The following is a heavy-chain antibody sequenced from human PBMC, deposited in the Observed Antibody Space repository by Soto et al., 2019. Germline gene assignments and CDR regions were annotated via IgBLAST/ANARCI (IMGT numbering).Heavy chain of an antibody. CDR3: ARETFGQGYYYYYMDV. CDR2: ISSSSSTI. J-gene: IGHJ6*03. D-gene: IGHD3-16*01. V-gene: IGHV3-48*01. CDR1: GFTFSSYS. Sequence: EVQLVESGGGLVQPGGSLRLSCAASGFTFSSYSMNWVRQAPGKGLEWVSYISSSSSTIYYADSVKGRFTISRDNAKNSLYLQRNSLRAEDTAVYYCARETFGQGYYYYYMDVCGKGTTVTVSS.